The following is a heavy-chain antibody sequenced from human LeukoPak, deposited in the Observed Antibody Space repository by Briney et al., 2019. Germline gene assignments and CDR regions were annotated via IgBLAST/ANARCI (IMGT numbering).Heavy chain of an antibody. J-gene: IGHJ4*02. CDR2: IYHSGST. Sequence: SETLSLTCTVSGGAISSGGYYWSWIRQPPGKGLEWIGYIYHSGSTYYNPSLKSRVTISVDRSKNQFSLKLSSVTAADTAVYYCARDVMVRGVSSPIGYWGQGTLVTVSS. CDR1: GGAISSGGYY. D-gene: IGHD3-10*01. CDR3: ARDVMVRGVSSPIGY. V-gene: IGHV4-30-2*01.